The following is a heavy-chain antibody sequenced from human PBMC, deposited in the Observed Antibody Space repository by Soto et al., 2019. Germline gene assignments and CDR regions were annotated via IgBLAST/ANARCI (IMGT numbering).Heavy chain of an antibody. Sequence: SETLSLTCAVYGGSFSGYYWSWIRQPPGKGLEWIGEINHSGSTNYNPSLKSRVTISVDTSKNQFSLKLSSVTAADTAVYYCARESGTAGGFNWFDPWGQGTLVTVSS. CDR1: GGSFSGYY. CDR3: ARESGTAGGFNWFDP. V-gene: IGHV4-34*01. J-gene: IGHJ5*02. CDR2: INHSGST. D-gene: IGHD6-13*01.